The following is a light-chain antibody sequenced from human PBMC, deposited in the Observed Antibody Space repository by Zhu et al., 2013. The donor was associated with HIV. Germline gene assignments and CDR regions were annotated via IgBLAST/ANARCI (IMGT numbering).Light chain of an antibody. Sequence: QSALTQPASVSGSPGQSITISCTGTSSDVGGYKYVSWYQQHPGTAPKLMIYEDKKRPSGVSNRFSGSKSGNTASLTISGLQAEDEADYHCCSYAGSFTNVFGTGTKVTVL. CDR3: CSYAGSFTNV. CDR2: EDK. J-gene: IGLJ1*01. CDR1: SSDVGGYKY. V-gene: IGLV2-23*01.